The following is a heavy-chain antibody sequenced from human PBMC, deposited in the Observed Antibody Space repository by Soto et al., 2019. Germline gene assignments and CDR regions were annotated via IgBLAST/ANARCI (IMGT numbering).Heavy chain of an antibody. Sequence: QVQLVQSGSEVKKPGSSVKVSCKASGGTFSSYAISWVRQAPGQGLEWMGGIIPIFGTANYAQKFQGRVTITADESTSTAYMELSSLRSEDTAVYYCARDNSSGIRTPLPQEAYYYGMDVWGQGTTVTVSS. J-gene: IGHJ6*02. CDR2: IIPIFGTA. CDR3: ARDNSSGIRTPLPQEAYYYGMDV. V-gene: IGHV1-69*01. D-gene: IGHD1-20*01. CDR1: GGTFSSYA.